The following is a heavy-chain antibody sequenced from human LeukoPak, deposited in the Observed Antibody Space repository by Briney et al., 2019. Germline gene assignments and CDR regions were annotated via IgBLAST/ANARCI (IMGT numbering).Heavy chain of an antibody. D-gene: IGHD6-19*01. CDR2: INPNSGGT. V-gene: IGHV1-2*02. J-gene: IGHJ4*02. CDR1: GYTFTGYY. CDR3: ATDGAVAGAAYPEY. Sequence: ASVKVSCKASGYTFTGYYIHWVRQAPGQGLEWMGWINPNSGGTKYAQKFQGRVTMTRDTSISTAYMELSSLTSDDTALYYCATDGAVAGAAYPEYWGQGTLVTVSS.